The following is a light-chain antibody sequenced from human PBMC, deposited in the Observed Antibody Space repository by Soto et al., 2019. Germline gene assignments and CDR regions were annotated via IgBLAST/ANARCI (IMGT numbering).Light chain of an antibody. CDR1: SSDVGGYNY. CDR3: SSYAGSTTGSV. CDR2: EVS. V-gene: IGLV2-8*01. Sequence: QSVLTQPPSASGSPGQSVTISCTGTSSDVGGYNYVSWYQQHPGKAPKLMIYEVSKRPSGVRDRFSGSKSGNTASLTVSGLQAEDEADYYCSSYAGSTTGSVFGTGTKLTVL. J-gene: IGLJ1*01.